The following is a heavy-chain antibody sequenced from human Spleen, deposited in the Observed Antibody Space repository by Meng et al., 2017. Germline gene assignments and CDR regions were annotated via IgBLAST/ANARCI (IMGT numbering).Heavy chain of an antibody. Sequence: GGSLRLSCAGSGFTFSSYGMSWVRQAPGKGLEWVSCISGSGGNTIYEDAVKGRLTISRDNSKNTLYLQMNSLRAEDTALYYCARHMAAASNSDRFDYWGQGTLVTVSS. J-gene: IGHJ4*02. CDR1: GFTFSSYG. CDR3: ARHMAAASNSDRFDY. D-gene: IGHD6-13*01. CDR2: ISGSGGNT. V-gene: IGHV3-23*01.